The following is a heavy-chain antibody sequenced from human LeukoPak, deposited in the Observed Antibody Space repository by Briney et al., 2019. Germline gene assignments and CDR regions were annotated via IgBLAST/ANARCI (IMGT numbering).Heavy chain of an antibody. D-gene: IGHD3-16*01. Sequence: ASVKVSCKASGYTFTGYYMHWVRQAPGQGLEWMGWINPNSGGTNYAQKFQGRVTMTRDTSISTAYMELSRLRSDDTAVYYCARDRTGVFPEYFQHWGRAPWSPSPQ. V-gene: IGHV1-2*02. J-gene: IGHJ1*01. CDR3: ARDRTGVFPEYFQH. CDR2: INPNSGGT. CDR1: GYTFTGYY.